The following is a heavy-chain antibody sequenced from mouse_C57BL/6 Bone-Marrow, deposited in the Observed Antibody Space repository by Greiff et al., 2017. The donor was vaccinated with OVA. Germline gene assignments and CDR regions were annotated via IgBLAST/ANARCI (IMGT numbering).Heavy chain of an antibody. CDR1: GFTFSSYG. Sequence: EVKLVESGGDLVKPGGSLKLSCAASGFTFSSYGMSWVRQTPDKRLEWVATISSGGSYTYYPDSVKGRFTISRDNAKNTLYLQMSSLKSEDTAMYYCARHGYYYGSKYFDVWGTGTTVTVSS. CDR2: ISSGGSYT. V-gene: IGHV5-6*01. J-gene: IGHJ1*03. D-gene: IGHD1-1*01. CDR3: ARHGYYYGSKYFDV.